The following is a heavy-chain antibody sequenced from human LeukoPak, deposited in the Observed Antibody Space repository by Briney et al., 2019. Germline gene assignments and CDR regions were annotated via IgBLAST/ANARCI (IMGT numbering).Heavy chain of an antibody. D-gene: IGHD1-26*01. CDR1: GFTFSSYG. CDR3: AKDPEYSGSLGEYFDY. CDR2: ISYDGSNK. J-gene: IGHJ4*02. V-gene: IGHV3-30*18. Sequence: SGRSLRLSCAASGFTFSSYGMHWVRQAPGKGLEWVAVISYDGSNKYYADSVKGRFTISRDNSKNTLYLQINSLRAEDTAVYYCAKDPEYSGSLGEYFDYWGQGTLVTVSS.